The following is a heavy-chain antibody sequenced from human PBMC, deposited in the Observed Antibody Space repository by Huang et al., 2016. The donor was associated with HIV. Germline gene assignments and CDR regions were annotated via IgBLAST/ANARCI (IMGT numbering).Heavy chain of an antibody. CDR1: GFTLTTFS. Sequence: EVQLVESGGGLVKPGGSLRLSCAASGFTLTTFSMNWVRQAPGRGLQVVACSNVLGNHIYNADSLEGRFTISRDNTRNSLYLQLNSLRAEDTAVYYCVRIGYGENSYGSGYFDPWGQGTLVAVSS. CDR2: SNVLGNHI. CDR3: VRIGYGENSYGSGYFDP. J-gene: IGHJ5*02. D-gene: IGHD4-17*01. V-gene: IGHV3-21*01.